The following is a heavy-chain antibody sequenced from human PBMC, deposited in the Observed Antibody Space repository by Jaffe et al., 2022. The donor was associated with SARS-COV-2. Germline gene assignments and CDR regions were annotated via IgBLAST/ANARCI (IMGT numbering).Heavy chain of an antibody. CDR1: GFSISTSGVV. CDR2: IYWNDDK. Sequence: QITLKESGPTLVKPTQTLTLTCTLSGFSISTSGVVVGWIRQPPGKAPEWLAFIYWNDDKRYSPSLKSRLTITKDTSKNLAVLTLTNMDPVDTATYYCAHRSVDTSVDVWGQGILVTVSS. D-gene: IGHD5-18*01. CDR3: AHRSVDTSVDV. J-gene: IGHJ4*02. V-gene: IGHV2-5*01.